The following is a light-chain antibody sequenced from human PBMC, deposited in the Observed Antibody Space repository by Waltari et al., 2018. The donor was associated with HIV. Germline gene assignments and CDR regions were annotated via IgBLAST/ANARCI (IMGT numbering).Light chain of an antibody. Sequence: QSALTQPPSASGSPGQSVTFSCTGTSRDVGAYNFVSWSQPHPGKAPNLIIYGVNQRPSGVPDRFSGSKSGNTASLTVSGLQADDEADYYCSSYAGPNHLLFGGGTKLTVL. V-gene: IGLV2-8*01. CDR3: SSYAGPNHLL. J-gene: IGLJ2*01. CDR1: SRDVGAYNF. CDR2: GVN.